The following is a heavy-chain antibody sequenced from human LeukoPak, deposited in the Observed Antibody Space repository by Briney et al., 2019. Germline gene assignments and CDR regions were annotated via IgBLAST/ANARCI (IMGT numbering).Heavy chain of an antibody. CDR1: GFTFSGSA. D-gene: IGHD6-6*01. J-gene: IGHJ6*02. Sequence: GGSLKLSCAASGFTFSGSAMHWVRQASGKGLEWVGRIRSKANNYATAYAASVKGRFTISRDDSKNTAYLQMNSLKTEDTAVYYCTAARPDYYCYGMDVWGQGTTVTVSS. CDR3: TAARPDYYCYGMDV. V-gene: IGHV3-73*01. CDR2: IRSKANNYAT.